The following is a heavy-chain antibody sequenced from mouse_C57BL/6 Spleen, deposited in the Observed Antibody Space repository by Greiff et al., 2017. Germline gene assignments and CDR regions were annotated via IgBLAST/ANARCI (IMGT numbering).Heavy chain of an antibody. Sequence: EVQLVESGGDLVKPGGSLKLSCAASGFTFSSYGMSWVRQTPDKRLEWVATISSGGSYTYYPDSVKGRFTISRDNAENTLYLQMSSPKSEDTAMYYCARQDTWFAYWGQGTLVTVSA. CDR3: ARQDTWFAY. V-gene: IGHV5-6*01. CDR2: ISSGGSYT. J-gene: IGHJ3*01. CDR1: GFTFSSYG.